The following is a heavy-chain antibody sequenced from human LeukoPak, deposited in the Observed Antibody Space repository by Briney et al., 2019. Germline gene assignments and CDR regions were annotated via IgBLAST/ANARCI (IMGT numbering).Heavy chain of an antibody. J-gene: IGHJ3*02. CDR3: ARGRSITLLRGVAMSDGFDI. CDR2: IDTTTNYI. Sequence: GGSLRLSCAASGFTFSTYSMNWVRQAPGKGLEWVSFIDTTTNYIYYGDSVKGRFTISRDNAKNLLFLQMNGLRAEDTAVYYCARGRSITLLRGVAMSDGFDIWGQGAMVAVSS. CDR1: GFTFSTYS. V-gene: IGHV3-21*06. D-gene: IGHD3-10*01.